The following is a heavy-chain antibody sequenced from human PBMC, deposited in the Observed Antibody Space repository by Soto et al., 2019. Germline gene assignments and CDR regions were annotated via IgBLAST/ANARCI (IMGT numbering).Heavy chain of an antibody. CDR1: GGSISSSNW. Sequence: KPSETLSLTCAVSGGSISSSNWWSWVRQPPGKGLEWIGEIYHSGSTNYNPSLKGRVTISVDKSKNQFSLKLSSVTAADTAVYYCASAKSPGYYYDSSGYYGDPYGMDVWGQGTTVTVS. CDR3: ASAKSPGYYYDSSGYYGDPYGMDV. V-gene: IGHV4-4*02. D-gene: IGHD3-22*01. J-gene: IGHJ6*02. CDR2: IYHSGST.